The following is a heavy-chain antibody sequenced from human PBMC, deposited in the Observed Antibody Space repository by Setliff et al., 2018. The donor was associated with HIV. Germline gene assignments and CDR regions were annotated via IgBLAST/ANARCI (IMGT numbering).Heavy chain of an antibody. CDR3: AKSTGSVLGTYYFDN. CDR1: GFTFDDYA. CDR2: INWAGSRT. Sequence: GGSLRLSCAASGFTFDDYAMYWVRQAPGKGLEWVSLINWAGSRTFYAESVRGRFTTSRDNSKNFLYLEMNSLRDDDTALYFCAKSTGSVLGTYYFDNWGQGTLVTVSS. J-gene: IGHJ4*02. D-gene: IGHD3-10*01. V-gene: IGHV3-43D*04.